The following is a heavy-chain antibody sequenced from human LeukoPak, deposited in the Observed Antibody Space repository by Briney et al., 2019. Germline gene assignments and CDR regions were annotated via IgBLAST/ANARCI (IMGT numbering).Heavy chain of an antibody. J-gene: IGHJ3*02. V-gene: IGHV1-18*04. CDR1: GYTFTSYG. CDR2: ISAYNGKT. Sequence: ASVKVSCKASGYTFTSYGIRWVRQAPGQGLEWRGWISAYNGKTNYAQKLQGRVTMTTDTSTSTAYMELRSLRSDDTAVYYCARDTIDTAMDDAFDIWGQGTMVTVSS. D-gene: IGHD5-18*01. CDR3: ARDTIDTAMDDAFDI.